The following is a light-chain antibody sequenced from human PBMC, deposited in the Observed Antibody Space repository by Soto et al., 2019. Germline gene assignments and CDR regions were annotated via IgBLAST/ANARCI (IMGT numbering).Light chain of an antibody. J-gene: IGKJ1*01. V-gene: IGKV1-27*01. CDR3: QKYNSPPWT. Sequence: DNQMTQSPSSLSASVGDRVTITCRASLGISDYLAWYQHKPGKAPKLLIFAASTLHSGVPSRFSGSGSGTDFTLTISSLQPDDVATYYCQKYNSPPWTFGQGTKVDIK. CDR2: AAS. CDR1: LGISDY.